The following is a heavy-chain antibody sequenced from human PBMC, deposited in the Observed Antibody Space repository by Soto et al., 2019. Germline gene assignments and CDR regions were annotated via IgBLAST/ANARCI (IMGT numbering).Heavy chain of an antibody. CDR2: ISGNGDTT. D-gene: IGHD5-12*01. CDR3: AKIRGYDLGSTTFQH. J-gene: IGHJ1*01. Sequence: EVQLLESGGGLVQPGGFLRLSCAASGFTFSSSAMSWVRQAPGKGLDWVSAISGNGDTTYYADSVKSRFTISRDISKNTLYLQMNSLRAEDTAVYYCAKIRGYDLGSTTFQHWGQGTLVTVSS. V-gene: IGHV3-23*01. CDR1: GFTFSSSA.